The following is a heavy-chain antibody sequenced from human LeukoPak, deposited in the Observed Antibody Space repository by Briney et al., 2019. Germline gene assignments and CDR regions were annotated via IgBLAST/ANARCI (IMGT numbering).Heavy chain of an antibody. V-gene: IGHV3-30*18. CDR2: ASYDGSEK. CDR1: GFTFSSYG. D-gene: IGHD3-22*01. J-gene: IGHJ4*02. CDR3: AKDEYYYDSSGRDYYFDY. Sequence: GGSLRLSCAASGFTFSSYGMHWVRQAPGKGLEWVAAASYDGSEKYYADTVKGRFTISRDNSKNTLYLQMNSLRAEDTAVYYCAKDEYYYDSSGRDYYFDYWGQGTLVTVSS.